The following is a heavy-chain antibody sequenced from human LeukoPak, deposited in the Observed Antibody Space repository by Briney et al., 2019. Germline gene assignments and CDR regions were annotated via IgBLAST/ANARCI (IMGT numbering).Heavy chain of an antibody. CDR3: ARDLGRSSSWYERYLYYSSGMDV. V-gene: IGHV1-69*01. D-gene: IGHD6-13*01. J-gene: IGHJ6*02. CDR2: IIPIFGTA. CDR1: GGTFSSYA. Sequence: ASVKVSCKPSGGTFSSYAISCVRQAPGQGLEWMGGIIPIFGTANYAQKFKRRVTITAAESTSTAYMELSRLRSEDRAVYSCARDLGRSSSWYERYLYYSSGMDVWGQGTTVTVSS.